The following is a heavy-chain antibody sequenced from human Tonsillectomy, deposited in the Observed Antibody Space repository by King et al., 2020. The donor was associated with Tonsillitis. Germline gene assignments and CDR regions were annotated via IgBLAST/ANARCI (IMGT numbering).Heavy chain of an antibody. D-gene: IGHD3-22*01. J-gene: IGHJ6*03. V-gene: IGHV1-69*01. CDR3: ARAHSSGYWAYNYYMDV. Sequence: VQLVESGAEVKKPGSSVKVSCKASGGSFSSYAISWVRQAPGQGLEWMGGIIPPFGTANYAQKFQGRVTITADESTSTAYMELSSLRSEDTAVDYCARAHSSGYWAYNYYMDVWGKGTTVTVSS. CDR1: GGSFSSYA. CDR2: IIPPFGTA.